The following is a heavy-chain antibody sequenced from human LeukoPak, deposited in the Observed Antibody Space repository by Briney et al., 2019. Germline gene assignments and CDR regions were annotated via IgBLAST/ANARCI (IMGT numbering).Heavy chain of an antibody. D-gene: IGHD3-10*01. Sequence: GGSLRLSCVGDGFTFSSYEMNWVRQAPGKGLEWVSYISSSGSPIYYADSVKGRFTISRDNAKNSLYLQMNSLRAEDTAVYYCARDGSFGRTSFDYWGQRTLVTVSS. CDR3: ARDGSFGRTSFDY. CDR2: ISSSGSPI. V-gene: IGHV3-48*03. J-gene: IGHJ4*02. CDR1: GFTFSSYE.